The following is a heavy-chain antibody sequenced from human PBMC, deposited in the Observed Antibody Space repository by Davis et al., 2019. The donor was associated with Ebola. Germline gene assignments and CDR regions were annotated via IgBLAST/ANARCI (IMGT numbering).Heavy chain of an antibody. D-gene: IGHD3-22*01. CDR2: IYYSGSN. Sequence: MPSETLSLTCTVSGGSISSYYWSWIRQPPGKGLEWIGYIYYSGSNNYNPSLQSRVTISEDMFKNQFSLKLSSVTAPDTAVYYCARPGSGYPDAVDIWGQGTMVTVSS. CDR1: GGSISSYY. J-gene: IGHJ3*02. V-gene: IGHV4-59*01. CDR3: ARPGSGYPDAVDI.